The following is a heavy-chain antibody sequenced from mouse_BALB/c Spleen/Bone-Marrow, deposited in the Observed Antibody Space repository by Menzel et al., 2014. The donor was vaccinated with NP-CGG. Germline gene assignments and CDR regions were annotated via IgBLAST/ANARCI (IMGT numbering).Heavy chain of an antibody. J-gene: IGHJ4*01. CDR1: GYSFTGYY. CDR3: ARSSYYAMDY. CDR2: INPYNGAT. V-gene: IGHV1-31*01. Sequence: VQLQQSGPELVKPGASVKISCKASGYSFTGYYMHWVKQSHVKSLEWIGRINPYNGATSHNQNFKDKASLTVDKSSSTAYMELHSLTSEDSAVYYCARSSYYAMDYWGQGTSVTVSS.